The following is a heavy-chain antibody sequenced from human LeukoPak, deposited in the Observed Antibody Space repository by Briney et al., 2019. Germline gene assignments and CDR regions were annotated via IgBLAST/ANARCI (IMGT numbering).Heavy chain of an antibody. J-gene: IGHJ5*02. D-gene: IGHD3-10*01. CDR2: MHTSGST. V-gene: IGHV4-4*07. CDR1: GGSIRSYY. Sequence: SETQSLTCTVSGGSIRSYYWNWIRQPAGKGLEWIGRMHTSGSTNYNPSLKSRLTMPVDTSKNQFSLKMRSVTAADTAVYYCARDSGSGYYEAWGQGTLVTVSS. CDR3: ARDSGSGYYEA.